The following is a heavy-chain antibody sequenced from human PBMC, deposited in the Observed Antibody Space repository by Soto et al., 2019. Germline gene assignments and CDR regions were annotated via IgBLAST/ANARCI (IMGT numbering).Heavy chain of an antibody. CDR3: ARDYLVIPHRVIDY. V-gene: IGHV3-23*01. Sequence: PGGSLRLSCAAYGFTFTSYSMNWVRQAPVKGLEWVSGLSGSGDFTYYADSVKGRFTISRDNSKNTLYLQMNSLRAEDTAVYYCARDYLVIPHRVIDYWGQGTLVTVSS. D-gene: IGHD2-15*01. CDR1: GFTFTSYS. CDR2: LSGSGDFT. J-gene: IGHJ4*02.